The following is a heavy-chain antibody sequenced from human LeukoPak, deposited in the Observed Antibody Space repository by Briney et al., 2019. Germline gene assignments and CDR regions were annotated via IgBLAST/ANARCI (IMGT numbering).Heavy chain of an antibody. CDR3: ARLKFMNYYDNSGSGMDV. V-gene: IGHV5-51*01. D-gene: IGHD3-22*01. CDR2: IYPGDSNT. CDR1: GYSFTEFW. Sequence: LGESLKISCKGSGYSFTEFWIGWVRQMPGKGLEWMGIIYPGDSNTRYGPSFQGQVTFSADKSISTAYLQWNYLKASDTAIYYCARLKFMNYYDNSGSGMDVWGQGTKVTVSS. J-gene: IGHJ6*02.